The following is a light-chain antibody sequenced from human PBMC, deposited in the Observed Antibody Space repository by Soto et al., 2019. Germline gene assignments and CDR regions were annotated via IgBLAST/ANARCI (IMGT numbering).Light chain of an antibody. CDR3: PQYGDWPPDT. V-gene: IGKV3-15*01. CDR2: DAS. J-gene: IGKJ2*01. Sequence: DIVMTQSPATLSVSPGERATLSCRASQSVSRNLAWYQQKPGQPPRLLIYDASTRAPGVPARFGGSGSGTDFTLTISVLQTEDFAVYYSPQYGDWPPDTFGQGTTVAI. CDR1: QSVSRN.